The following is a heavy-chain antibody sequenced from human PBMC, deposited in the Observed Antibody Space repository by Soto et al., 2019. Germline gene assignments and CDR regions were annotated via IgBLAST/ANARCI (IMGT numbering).Heavy chain of an antibody. CDR2: INPDGSGK. V-gene: IGHV3-7*04. CDR1: GFTFSRSW. Sequence: GGSLRLSCAASGFTFSRSWMRWVRQAPGKGLEWVANINPDGSGKYYVDSVKGRFTISRDNAKNSLYLQMNSLRAEDTAVYYCARDDVLCDGGRCYGVPLDVWGKGTTVTVSS. J-gene: IGHJ6*04. CDR3: ARDDVLCDGGRCYGVPLDV. D-gene: IGHD2-15*01.